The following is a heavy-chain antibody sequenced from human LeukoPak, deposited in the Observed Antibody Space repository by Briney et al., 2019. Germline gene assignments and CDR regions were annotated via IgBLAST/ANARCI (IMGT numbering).Heavy chain of an antibody. CDR3: ARDRVANDFWSGYPNWFDP. J-gene: IGHJ5*02. D-gene: IGHD3-3*01. Sequence: GGSLRLSCATSGFSFSNAWMNWVRQAPGKGLEWVSYISSSSSTIYYADSVKGRFTISRDNAKNSLYLQMNSLRAEDTAVYYCARDRVANDFWSGYPNWFDPWGQGTLVTVSS. V-gene: IGHV3-48*01. CDR2: ISSSSSTI. CDR1: GFSFSNAW.